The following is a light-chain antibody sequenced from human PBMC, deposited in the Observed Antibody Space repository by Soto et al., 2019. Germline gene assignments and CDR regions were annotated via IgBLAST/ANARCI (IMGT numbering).Light chain of an antibody. Sequence: EIVLTQSPATLSLSPGERATLSGRASQSVSNTYLAWYQQKPGQAPRLLIYDASSRATGIPDRFSGSGSGTDCTLTISRLEPEDFAVYFCQHYGSLPLTFGGGTKVDIK. CDR3: QHYGSLPLT. CDR1: QSVSNTY. V-gene: IGKV3-20*01. J-gene: IGKJ4*01. CDR2: DAS.